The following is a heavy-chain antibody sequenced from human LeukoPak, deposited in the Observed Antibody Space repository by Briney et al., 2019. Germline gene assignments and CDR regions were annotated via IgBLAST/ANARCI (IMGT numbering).Heavy chain of an antibody. V-gene: IGHV3-30*02. Sequence: GGSLRLSCAASGFTFSSYGMHWVRQAPGKGLDGVAFIRYDGSNKYYADSVKGRFTISRDNSKNTLYLQMNSLRAEDTAVYYCAKEMGHSPHSSGTYWSDGGVGLDYWGQGTLVTVSS. CDR2: IRYDGSNK. CDR1: GFTFSSYG. J-gene: IGHJ4*02. D-gene: IGHD3-10*01. CDR3: AKEMGHSPHSSGTYWSDGGVGLDY.